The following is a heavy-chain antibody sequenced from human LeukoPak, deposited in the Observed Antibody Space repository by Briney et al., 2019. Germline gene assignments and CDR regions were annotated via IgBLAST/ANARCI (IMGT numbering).Heavy chain of an antibody. CDR2: INPNSGGT. V-gene: IGHV1-2*02. CDR3: TRDRSELLWFGEDNYYYYYMDV. Sequence: ASVKVSCKASGYTFTGYYMHWVRQAPGQGLEWMGWINPNSGGTNYAQKFQGRGTMTRDTSISTAYMELSRLRSDDTAVYYCTRDRSELLWFGEDNYYYYYMDVWGKGTTVTASS. D-gene: IGHD3-10*01. CDR1: GYTFTGYY. J-gene: IGHJ6*03.